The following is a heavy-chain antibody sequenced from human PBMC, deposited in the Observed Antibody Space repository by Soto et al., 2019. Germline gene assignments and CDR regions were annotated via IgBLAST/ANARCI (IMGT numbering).Heavy chain of an antibody. D-gene: IGHD3-22*01. V-gene: IGHV4-30-4*01. J-gene: IGHJ3*02. CDR2: IFSSGTT. Sequence: PSETLSLTCTVSGDSIGSGNKYWSWIRQAPGKGLEWIGYIFSSGTTYYNPSLKSRLTMSLDTSKNQFSLKLSSVTAADTAVYYCARDGYYYDSSGYYYRPDDAFDIWGQGTMVTVSS. CDR3: ARDGYYYDSSGYYYRPDDAFDI. CDR1: GDSIGSGNKY.